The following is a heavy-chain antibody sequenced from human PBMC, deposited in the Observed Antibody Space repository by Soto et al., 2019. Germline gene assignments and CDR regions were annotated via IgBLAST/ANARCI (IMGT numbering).Heavy chain of an antibody. V-gene: IGHV1-2*04. CDR1: GYTFTGYY. J-gene: IGHJ3*02. CDR3: ARVRTGFSDAFDI. Sequence: ASVKVSCKASGYTFTGYYMHWVRQAPGQGLEWMGWINPNSGGTNYAQKIQGWVTMTRDTSISTAYMELSRLRSDDTAVYYCARVRTGFSDAFDIWGQGTMVTVSS. CDR2: INPNSGGT.